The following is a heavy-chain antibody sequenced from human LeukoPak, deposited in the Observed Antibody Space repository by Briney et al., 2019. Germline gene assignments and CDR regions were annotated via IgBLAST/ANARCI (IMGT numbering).Heavy chain of an antibody. Sequence: PGGSLRLSCSPSGFTFSIYSMNWVRHAPGKGLEWVSYIRSSSSNLHYADSEKGRFNISRDNAKNSLYLQISSLRDEDTAVYYCARDRGYGDYVGAFDIWGQGTMVTVSS. J-gene: IGHJ3*02. D-gene: IGHD4-17*01. CDR3: ARDRGYGDYVGAFDI. CDR1: GFTFSIYS. CDR2: IRSSSSNL. V-gene: IGHV3-48*02.